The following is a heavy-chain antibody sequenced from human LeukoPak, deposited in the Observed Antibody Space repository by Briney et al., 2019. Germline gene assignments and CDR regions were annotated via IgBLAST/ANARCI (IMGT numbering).Heavy chain of an antibody. V-gene: IGHV1-18*01. J-gene: IGHJ6*02. CDR1: GYTFTSYG. Sequence: GASVKVSCKASGYTFTSYGISWVRQAPGQGLEWMGWISAYNGNTNYAQKLQGRVTMTTDTSTSTAYMELRSLRSDDTAVYYCARVGIVVVPAAPVNYGMDVWGQGTTVTVSS. CDR3: ARVGIVVVPAAPVNYGMDV. CDR2: ISAYNGNT. D-gene: IGHD2-2*01.